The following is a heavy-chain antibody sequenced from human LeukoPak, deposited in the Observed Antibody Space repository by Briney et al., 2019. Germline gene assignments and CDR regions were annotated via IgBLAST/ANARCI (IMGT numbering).Heavy chain of an antibody. Sequence: ASVKVSCKASGYTFTGYYMHWVRQAPGQGLEWMGWINPNSGGTNYAQKFQGRVTMTRDTSISTAYMELSRLRSDDTAVYYCARDRRTMVRGVIITNPCNWFDPWGQGTLVTVSS. J-gene: IGHJ5*02. CDR2: INPNSGGT. CDR1: GYTFTGYY. CDR3: ARDRRTMVRGVIITNPCNWFDP. D-gene: IGHD3-10*01. V-gene: IGHV1-2*02.